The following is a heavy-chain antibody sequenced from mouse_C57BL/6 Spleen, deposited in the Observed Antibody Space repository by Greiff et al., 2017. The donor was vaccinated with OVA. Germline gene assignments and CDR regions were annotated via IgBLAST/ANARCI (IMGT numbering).Heavy chain of an antibody. Sequence: QVQLQQPGAELVMPGASVKLSCKASGYTFTSYWMHWVKQRPGQGLEWIGEIDPSDSYTNYNQKFKGKSTLTVDKSSSTAYMQLSSLTSEDSAVYYCARRFTTVFDYWGQGTTLTVSS. CDR1: GYTFTSYW. CDR3: ARRFTTVFDY. V-gene: IGHV1-69*01. D-gene: IGHD1-1*01. J-gene: IGHJ2*01. CDR2: IDPSDSYT.